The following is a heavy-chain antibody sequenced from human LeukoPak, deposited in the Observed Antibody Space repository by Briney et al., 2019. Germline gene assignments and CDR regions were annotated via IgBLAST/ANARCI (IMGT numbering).Heavy chain of an antibody. Sequence: SETLSLTCAVYGGSFSGYYWSWIRQPPGKGLEWIGEINHSGSTNYDPSLKSRVTISVDTSKNQFSLKLSSVTAADTAVYYCARARGGTMVRRLRWYFDLWGRGTLVTVSS. V-gene: IGHV4-34*01. D-gene: IGHD3-10*01. CDR2: INHSGST. J-gene: IGHJ2*01. CDR3: ARARGGTMVRRLRWYFDL. CDR1: GGSFSGYY.